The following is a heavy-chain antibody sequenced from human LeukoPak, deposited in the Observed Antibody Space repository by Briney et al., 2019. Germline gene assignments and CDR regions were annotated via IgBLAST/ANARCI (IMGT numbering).Heavy chain of an antibody. CDR2: MNPNSGNT. CDR1: GYTFTSYD. J-gene: IGHJ3*02. CDR3: ARGRREYQLLFAFDI. V-gene: IGHV1-8*03. Sequence: ASVKVSCKASGYTFTSYDIDWVRQATGQGLEWMGWMNPNSGNTGYAQKFQGRVTITRNTSISTAYMELSSLRSEDTAVYYCARGRREYQLLFAFDIWGQGTMVTVSS. D-gene: IGHD2-2*01.